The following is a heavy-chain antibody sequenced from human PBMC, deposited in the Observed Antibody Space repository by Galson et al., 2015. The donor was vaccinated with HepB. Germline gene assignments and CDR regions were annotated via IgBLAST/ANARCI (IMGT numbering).Heavy chain of an antibody. CDR1: GFTFSSYG. CDR3: AKYSGVGVVSPYYMDV. Sequence: SLRLSCAASGFTFSSYGMHWVRQAPGKGLEWVAVISYDGSNKYYADSVKGRFTISRDNSKNTLYLQMNSLRAEDTAVYYCAKYSGVGVVSPYYMDVWGKGTTVTVSS. CDR2: ISYDGSNK. J-gene: IGHJ6*03. D-gene: IGHD3-3*01. V-gene: IGHV3-30*18.